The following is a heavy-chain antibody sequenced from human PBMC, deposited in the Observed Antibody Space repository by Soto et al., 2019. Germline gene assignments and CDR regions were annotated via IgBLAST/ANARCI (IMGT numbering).Heavy chain of an antibody. CDR3: ARDGRDGYPWPFDY. J-gene: IGHJ4*02. Sequence: SETLSLTCAVSGYSISSGYYWGWIRQPPGKGLEWIGSIYHSGSTYYNPSLKSRVTISVDTSKNQFSLKLSSVTAADTAVYYCARDGRDGYPWPFDYWGQGTLVT. CDR1: GYSISSGYY. D-gene: IGHD5-12*01. V-gene: IGHV4-38-2*02. CDR2: IYHSGST.